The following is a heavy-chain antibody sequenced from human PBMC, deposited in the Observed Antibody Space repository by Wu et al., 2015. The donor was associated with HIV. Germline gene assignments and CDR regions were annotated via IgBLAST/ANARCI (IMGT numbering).Heavy chain of an antibody. V-gene: IGHV1-69*05. Sequence: QVQLVQSGAEVKKPGSSVKVSCKASGGTFSTYAISWVRQAPGQGLEWMGGIIPIFLTANYAQKFQGRVTITTGESTSTAYMELRSLRSDDTAVYYCARDLCVRGVCYRSPGDWFDPWGQGPWSPSPQ. J-gene: IGHJ5*02. D-gene: IGHD2-8*02. CDR2: IIPIFLTA. CDR1: GGTFSTYA. CDR3: ARDLCVRGVCYRSPGDWFDP.